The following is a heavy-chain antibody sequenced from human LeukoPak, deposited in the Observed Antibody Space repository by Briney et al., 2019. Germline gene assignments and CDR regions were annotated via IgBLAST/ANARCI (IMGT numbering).Heavy chain of an antibody. J-gene: IGHJ4*02. CDR3: ARSPITNIWYYFDY. CDR2: INPSGGST. CDR1: GYTFTSHY. D-gene: IGHD2-8*02. V-gene: IGHV1-46*01. Sequence: ASVKVSCKASGYTFTSHYVQWVGQAPGQGGEGMGMINPSGGSTSYSQKFQGRVTITRDTSTTTLYMDLSSLRSEDTAVYYCARSPITNIWYYFDYWGQGTLVTVSS.